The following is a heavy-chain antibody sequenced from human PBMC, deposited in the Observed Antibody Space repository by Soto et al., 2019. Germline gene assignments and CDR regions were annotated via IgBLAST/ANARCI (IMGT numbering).Heavy chain of an antibody. V-gene: IGHV4-39*01. J-gene: IGHJ4*02. CDR1: GVSIHNSHSF. D-gene: IGHD3-22*01. Sequence: SETLSLTCAVSGVSIHNSHSFWGWIRHLPGKGLEFIGSVYYSGGAYYNPSLKTRVTISVDTSKNQFSLRVNSVTAADTAIYYCGRVIEGATRHTDLDSWGKGTRATVPS. CDR2: VYYSGGA. CDR3: GRVIEGATRHTDLDS.